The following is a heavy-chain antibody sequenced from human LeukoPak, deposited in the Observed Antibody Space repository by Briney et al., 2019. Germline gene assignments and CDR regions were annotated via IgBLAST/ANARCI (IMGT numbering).Heavy chain of an antibody. V-gene: IGHV1-69*04. D-gene: IGHD6-13*01. CDR3: ARDSSSWYNWFDP. CDR2: IIPILGIA. Sequence: SVKVSCKASGGTFSSYTISWVRQAPGQGLEWMGRIIPILGIANYAQKFQGRVTITADKSTSTAYMELSSLRSEDTAAYYCARDSSSWYNWFDPWGQGTLVTVSS. CDR1: GGTFSSYT. J-gene: IGHJ5*02.